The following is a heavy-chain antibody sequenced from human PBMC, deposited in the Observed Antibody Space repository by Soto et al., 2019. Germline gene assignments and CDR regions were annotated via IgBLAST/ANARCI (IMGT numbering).Heavy chain of an antibody. D-gene: IGHD4-4*01. Sequence: QVHLVQSGAEVKQPGASVKVSCKASGYTFSVYHMHWVRQAPGQGLEWMGWVHPISGGTNYAQSFEGRVTMTRDTSINTAYMELSRLTSDDTAVYYCAKELQRGMDVWGQGTMVTVSS. CDR1: GYTFSVYH. CDR2: VHPISGGT. V-gene: IGHV1-2*02. CDR3: AKELQRGMDV. J-gene: IGHJ6*02.